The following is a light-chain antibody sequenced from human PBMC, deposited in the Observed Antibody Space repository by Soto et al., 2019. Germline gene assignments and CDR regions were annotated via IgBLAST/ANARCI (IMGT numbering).Light chain of an antibody. J-gene: IGKJ1*01. CDR2: GAS. CDR1: ENVTSN. V-gene: IGKV3-15*01. CDR3: QQYNYWPPWT. Sequence: EIVMTQSPATLSVSPGERATLSCRASENVTSNRLAWYQQKPGQAPRLLIYGASTRATGVPPRFSGSGSGTEFTLTISGLQSEDFAVYYCQQYNYWPPWTFGQGTKVEIK.